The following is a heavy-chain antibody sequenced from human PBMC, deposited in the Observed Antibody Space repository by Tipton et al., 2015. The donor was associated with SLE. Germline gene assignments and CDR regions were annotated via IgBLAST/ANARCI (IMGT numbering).Heavy chain of an antibody. CDR2: IYTSGST. V-gene: IGHV4-4*08. Sequence: TLSLTCTVSNLSIINYYWSWVRQPPGKGLEWIGYIYTSGSTNYNPSLKSRVTISVDTSKNQFSLELTSVTAADTAVYYCAREWSSFDFWGQGALVTVSS. CDR1: NLSIINYY. D-gene: IGHD2-15*01. J-gene: IGHJ4*02. CDR3: AREWSSFDF.